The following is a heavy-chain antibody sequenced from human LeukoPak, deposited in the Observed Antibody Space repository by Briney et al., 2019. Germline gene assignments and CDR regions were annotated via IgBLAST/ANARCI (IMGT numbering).Heavy chain of an antibody. V-gene: IGHV3-9*01. CDR3: AKDKGSGSYKIADNYYYYGMDV. J-gene: IGHJ6*02. D-gene: IGHD1-26*01. Sequence: GGSLRLSCAASGFTFDDYAMHWVRQAPGKGLEWVSGISWNSGGIGYADSVKGRFTISRDNAKNSLYLQMNSLRAEDTALYYCAKDKGSGSYKIADNYYYYGMDVWGQGTTVTVSS. CDR1: GFTFDDYA. CDR2: ISWNSGGI.